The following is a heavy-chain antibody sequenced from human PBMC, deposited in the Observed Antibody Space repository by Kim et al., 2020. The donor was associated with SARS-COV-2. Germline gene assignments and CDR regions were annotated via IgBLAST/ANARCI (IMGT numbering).Heavy chain of an antibody. CDR2: IYHSGST. D-gene: IGHD2-2*03. V-gene: IGHV4-38-2*02. Sequence: SETLSLTCTVSGYSISSGYYWGWIRQPPGKGLEWIGSIYHSGSTYYNPSLKSRVTISVDTSKNQFSLKLSSVTAADTAVYYCARDPGDCSSTSCNGDYWG. J-gene: IGHJ4*01. CDR1: GYSISSGYY. CDR3: ARDPGDCSSTSCNGDY.